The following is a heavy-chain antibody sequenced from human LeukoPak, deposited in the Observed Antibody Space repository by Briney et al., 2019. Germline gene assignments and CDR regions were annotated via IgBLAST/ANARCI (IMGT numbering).Heavy chain of an antibody. J-gene: IGHJ5*02. CDR2: ISSSSSYI. CDR1: GFTFSSYS. V-gene: IGHV3-21*01. CDR3: ARDERYYYDSSGLDYGWFDP. Sequence: GGSLRLSCAASGFTFSSYSMNWVRQAPGKGLEWVSSISSSSSYIYYADSVKGRFTISRDNAMNSLYLQMNSLRAEDTAVYYCARDERYYYDSSGLDYGWFDPWGQGTLVTVSS. D-gene: IGHD3-22*01.